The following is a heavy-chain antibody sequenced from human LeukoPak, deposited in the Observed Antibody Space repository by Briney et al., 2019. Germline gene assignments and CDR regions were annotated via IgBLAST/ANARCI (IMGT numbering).Heavy chain of an antibody. Sequence: GGSLRLSCAASGFTFSSYSMNWVRQAPGKGLEWVSYISSSGSTIYYADSVKGRSTISRDNAKNSLYLQMNSLRAEDTAVYYCARGSNVLRYFDWSKPYYFDYWGQGTLVTVSS. J-gene: IGHJ4*02. CDR3: ARGSNVLRYFDWSKPYYFDY. CDR2: ISSSGSTI. CDR1: GFTFSSYS. V-gene: IGHV3-48*04. D-gene: IGHD3-9*01.